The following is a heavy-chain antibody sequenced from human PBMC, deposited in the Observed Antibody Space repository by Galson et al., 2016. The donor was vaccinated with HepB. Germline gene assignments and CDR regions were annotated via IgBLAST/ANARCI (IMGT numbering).Heavy chain of an antibody. CDR2: IFYTGTT. V-gene: IGHV4-39*01. CDR3: ARHGELDSDRGWFDP. Sequence: SETLSLTCIVSGDSIRSDSDYWGWVRQSPGKGLEWIGSIFYTGTTYYNPSLKSRLTIFLDTSSNQFSLRLSSGTAADTALYSCARHGELDSDRGWFDPWGQGTLVTVSS. CDR1: GDSIRSDSDY. J-gene: IGHJ5*02. D-gene: IGHD1-1*01.